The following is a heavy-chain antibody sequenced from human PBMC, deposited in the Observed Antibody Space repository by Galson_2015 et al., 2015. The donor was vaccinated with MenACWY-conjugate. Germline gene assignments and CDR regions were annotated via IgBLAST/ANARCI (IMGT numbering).Heavy chain of an antibody. CDR3: ARHPPGGRGMDV. V-gene: IGHV5-51*01. D-gene: IGHD1-26*01. Sequence: QSGAEVTKPGESLTISCKGSGYSFTTYWIAWVRQLPGKGLEWMGLISPGDSNTRYSPAFQGQVTISADKSISTAYLQWNSLQASDTAMYYCARHPPGGRGMDVWGQGTTVTVSS. J-gene: IGHJ6*02. CDR2: ISPGDSNT. CDR1: GYSFTTYW.